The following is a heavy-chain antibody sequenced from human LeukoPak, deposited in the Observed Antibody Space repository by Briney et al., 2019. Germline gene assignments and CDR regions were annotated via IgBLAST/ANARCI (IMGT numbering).Heavy chain of an antibody. D-gene: IGHD2-2*01. J-gene: IGHJ5*02. V-gene: IGHV4-39*01. CDR1: GGSISSNSYY. CDR2: IYYSGST. Sequence: PSETLSLTCTVSGGSISSNSYYWGWIRQPPGKGLEWIGSIYYSGSTYYNPSLKSRVTISVDTSKNQFSLKLSSVTAADTAVYYCTRQEYQLLFSGFDPWGQGTLVTASS. CDR3: TRQEYQLLFSGFDP.